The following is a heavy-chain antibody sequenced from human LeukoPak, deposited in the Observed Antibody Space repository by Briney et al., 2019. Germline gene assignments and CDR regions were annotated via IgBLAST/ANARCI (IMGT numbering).Heavy chain of an antibody. CDR2: IWYDGSNK. D-gene: IGHD2-2*01. CDR1: GFTFSSYG. J-gene: IGHJ3*02. CDR3: ARDQIALKYCSSTNCPHDAFDI. V-gene: IGHV3-33*01. Sequence: PGGSLRLSCEASGFTFSSYGMHWVRQAPGKGLEWVAVIWYDGSNKYYADSVKGRFTISRDNSKNTLYLQMNSLRAEDTAVYYCARDQIALKYCSSTNCPHDAFDIWGQGTMVTVSS.